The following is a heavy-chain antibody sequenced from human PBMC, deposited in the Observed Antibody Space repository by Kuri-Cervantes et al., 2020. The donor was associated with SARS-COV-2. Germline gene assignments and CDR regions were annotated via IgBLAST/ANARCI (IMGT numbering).Heavy chain of an antibody. J-gene: IGHJ3*02. CDR3: ARVHDSSGYKSLDI. V-gene: IGHV4-59*12. CDR1: GGSIRSYY. D-gene: IGHD3-22*01. Sequence: SETLSLTCTVSGGSIRSYYWSWIRQPPGKGLEWIGNIYNNIYDTVTTYYNPSLKSRVTISVDTSKNQFSLKLSSVTAADTAVYYCARVHDSSGYKSLDIWGQGTMVTVSS. CDR2: IYNNIYDTVTT.